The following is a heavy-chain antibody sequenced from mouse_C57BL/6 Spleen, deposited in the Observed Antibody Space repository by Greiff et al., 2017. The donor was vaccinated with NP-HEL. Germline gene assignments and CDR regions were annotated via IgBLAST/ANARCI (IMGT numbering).Heavy chain of an antibody. CDR3: ARVGYDDYAMDD. CDR1: GYTFTDYN. D-gene: IGHD2-2*01. J-gene: IGHJ4*01. CDR2: INPNNGGT. Sequence: VQLQQSGPELVKPGASVKMSCKASGYTFTDYNMHWVKQSPGKSLEWIGYINPNNGGTSYNQKFKGKATLTVNKSSSTAYMELRSLTSEDSAVYYCARVGYDDYAMDDWGQGTSVTVSS. V-gene: IGHV1-22*01.